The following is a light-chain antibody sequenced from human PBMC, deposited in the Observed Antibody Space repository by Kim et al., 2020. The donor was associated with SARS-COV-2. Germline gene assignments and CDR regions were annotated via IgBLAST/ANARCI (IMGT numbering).Light chain of an antibody. CDR2: DVS. J-gene: IGLJ1*01. V-gene: IGLV2-14*03. CDR1: SSDVGGYNF. Sequence: GQSSTLSYTGTSSDVGGYNFVSWYQQHPGKAPKLMIYDVSNRPSGVSNRFSGSKSANTASLTISGLQAEDEAEYYCSSYTSSSTYVFGTGTKVTVL. CDR3: SSYTSSSTYV.